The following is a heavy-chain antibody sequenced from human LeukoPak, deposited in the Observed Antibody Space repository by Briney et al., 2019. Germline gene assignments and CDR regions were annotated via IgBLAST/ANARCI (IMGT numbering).Heavy chain of an antibody. CDR1: GYTSTTYG. D-gene: IGHD1-26*01. V-gene: IGHV1-18*01. Sequence: ASVKVSCKTSGYTSTTYGLSWVRQAPGQGLEWMGWTYNTYTHYAETLRDRLTMTTDTSTSTSYMELRSLRSDDTAVYYCARERGATFAFDIWGQGTMVTVSS. CDR3: ARERGATFAFDI. J-gene: IGHJ3*02. CDR2: TYNTYT.